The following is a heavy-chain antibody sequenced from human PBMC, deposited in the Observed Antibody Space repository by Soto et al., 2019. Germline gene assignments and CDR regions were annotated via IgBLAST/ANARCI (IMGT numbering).Heavy chain of an antibody. Sequence: GGSLRLSCAASGFTFSDYYMSWIRQAPGKGLEWVSYISSSGSTIYYADSVKGRFTISRDNAKNSLYLQMNSLRAEDTAVYYCARAGYDILTGYYIPVNWFDPWGQGTLVTVSS. D-gene: IGHD3-9*01. CDR1: GFTFSDYY. CDR3: ARAGYDILTGYYIPVNWFDP. CDR2: ISSSGSTI. J-gene: IGHJ5*02. V-gene: IGHV3-11*01.